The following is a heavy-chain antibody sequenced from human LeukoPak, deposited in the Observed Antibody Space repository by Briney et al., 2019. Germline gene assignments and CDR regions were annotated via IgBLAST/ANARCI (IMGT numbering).Heavy chain of an antibody. J-gene: IGHJ4*02. CDR2: ITPIFGTA. Sequence: GASVKVSCKASGGTFSSYAISWVRQAPGQGLEWMGGITPIFGTANYAQNFQGRVTITTDESTSTAYMELSSLRSEDTAVYYCARDLPDYGGNSVLDYWGQGTLVTVSS. D-gene: IGHD4-23*01. CDR1: GGTFSSYA. V-gene: IGHV1-69*05. CDR3: ARDLPDYGGNSVLDY.